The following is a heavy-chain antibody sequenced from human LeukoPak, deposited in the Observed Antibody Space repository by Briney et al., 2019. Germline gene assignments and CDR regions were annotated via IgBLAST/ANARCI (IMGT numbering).Heavy chain of an antibody. D-gene: IGHD2-21*02. J-gene: IGHJ4*02. V-gene: IGHV3-30*18. CDR1: GFTFSSYG. CDR2: ISYDGSNK. Sequence: GGSLRLSCAASGFTFSSYGMHWVRQAPGKGLEWVAVISYDGSNKYYADSVKGRFTISRDNSKNTLYLQMNSLRAEDTAVHYCAKSGYCGGDCYSFDYWGQGTLVTVSS. CDR3: AKSGYCGGDCYSFDY.